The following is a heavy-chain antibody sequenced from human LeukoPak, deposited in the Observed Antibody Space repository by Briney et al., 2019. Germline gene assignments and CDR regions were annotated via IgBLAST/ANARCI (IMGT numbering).Heavy chain of an antibody. Sequence: GRSLRLSCAASGFTFSSYGMHWVRQAPGKGLEWVAVISYDGSNKYYADSVKGRFTISRDNSKNTLYLQMNSLRAEDTAVYYCAKDNDYGDYGDGMDVRGQGTTVTVSS. J-gene: IGHJ6*02. D-gene: IGHD4-17*01. V-gene: IGHV3-30*18. CDR1: GFTFSSYG. CDR3: AKDNDYGDYGDGMDV. CDR2: ISYDGSNK.